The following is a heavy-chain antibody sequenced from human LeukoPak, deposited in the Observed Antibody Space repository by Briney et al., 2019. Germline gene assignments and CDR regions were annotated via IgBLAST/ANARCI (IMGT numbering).Heavy chain of an antibody. V-gene: IGHV4-61*01. CDR2: IYYSGST. D-gene: IGHD3-10*01. J-gene: IGHJ3*02. CDR3: AREDREWFDAFDI. Sequence: SETLSLTCTVSGGSISSSSYYWGWIRQPPGKGLEWIGYIYYSGSTNYNPSLKSRVTISVDTSKNQFSLKLSSVTAADTAVYYCAREDREWFDAFDIWGQGTMVTVSS. CDR1: GGSISSSSYY.